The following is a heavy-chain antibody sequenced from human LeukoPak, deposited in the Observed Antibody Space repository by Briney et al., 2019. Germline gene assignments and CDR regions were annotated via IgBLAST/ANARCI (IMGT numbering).Heavy chain of an antibody. J-gene: IGHJ4*02. D-gene: IGHD6-6*01. Sequence: QSGGSLRLSCAASGFTFSSYWMSWVRQAPGKGLEWVANIKQDGSEKYYVDSVKGRFTISRDNAKNSLYLQMNSLRAEDTAVYYCAKDLPQNLRNSIADTLENDYWGQGTLVTVSS. CDR1: GFTFSSYW. V-gene: IGHV3-7*01. CDR3: AKDLPQNLRNSIADTLENDY. CDR2: IKQDGSEK.